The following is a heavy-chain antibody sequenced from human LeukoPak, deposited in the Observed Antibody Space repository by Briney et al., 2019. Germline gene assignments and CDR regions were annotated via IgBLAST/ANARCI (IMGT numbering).Heavy chain of an antibody. CDR2: IHYSGST. J-gene: IGHJ4*02. V-gene: IGHV4-31*03. Sequence: PSQTLSLTCTVSGGSISSTGYSWSWIRRLPGKAPEWIGYIHYSGSTYYNPSLKSRLTISIDTSNNQFSLNLTSVTAADTAVYYCARGRLREAFGYWGQGTLVTVSS. CDR3: ARGRLREAFGY. CDR1: GGSISSTGYS.